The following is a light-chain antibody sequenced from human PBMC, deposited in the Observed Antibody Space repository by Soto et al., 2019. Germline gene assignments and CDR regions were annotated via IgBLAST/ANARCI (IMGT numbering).Light chain of an antibody. CDR3: QQYHSYPVT. Sequence: DIQMTQSPSSLSASVGDTVTITCRASQGINDFLAWFQQKPGKAPKPLISAASSLQSGVPSKFGGSGSDRDFTRTISSLQPEDSATYYCQQYHSYPVTFGGGTKVEIK. CDR2: AAS. CDR1: QGINDF. V-gene: IGKV1-16*02. J-gene: IGKJ4*01.